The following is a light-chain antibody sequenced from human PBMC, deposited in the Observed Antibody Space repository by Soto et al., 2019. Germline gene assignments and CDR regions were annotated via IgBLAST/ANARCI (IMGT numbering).Light chain of an antibody. V-gene: IGKV3-11*01. J-gene: IGKJ2*01. CDR2: DAS. CDR3: QQRSNWPPYT. CDR1: QSVSRY. Sequence: EIVLTQSPATLSLAPGERATLSCIASQSVSRYLAWYQQKPGQAPRLHIYDASNRATGIPARFSGSGSGTDFTLTISSLVPEDFAVYYCQQRSNWPPYTFGQGTKLEIK.